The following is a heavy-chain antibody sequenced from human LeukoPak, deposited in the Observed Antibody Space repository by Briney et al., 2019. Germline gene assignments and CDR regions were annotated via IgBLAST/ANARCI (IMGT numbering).Heavy chain of an antibody. CDR1: GGSISTSNYY. CDR3: ARHEGRWYYYDSSGYYFDY. J-gene: IGHJ4*02. CDR2: IYFSGST. Sequence: SETLSLTCTVSGGSISTSNYYWGWIRQPPGKGLEWIGSIYFSGSTYYNPSLKSRVTMSVDTSKNQFSLKLSSVTAADTAVYYCARHEGRWYYYDSSGYYFDYWGQGTLVTVSS. D-gene: IGHD3-22*01. V-gene: IGHV4-39*01.